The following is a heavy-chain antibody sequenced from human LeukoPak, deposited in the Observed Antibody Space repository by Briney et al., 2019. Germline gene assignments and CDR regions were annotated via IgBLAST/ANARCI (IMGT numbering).Heavy chain of an antibody. CDR1: GGSISSSSYY. V-gene: IGHV4-30-4*08. CDR3: AFSSSPEVFDY. Sequence: SETLSLTCTVSGGSISSSSYYWGWIRQPPGKGLEWIGYIYYSGSTYYNPSLKSRVTISVDTSKNQFSLKLSSVTAADTAVYYCAFSSSPEVFDYWGQGTLVTVSS. J-gene: IGHJ4*02. CDR2: IYYSGST. D-gene: IGHD6-6*01.